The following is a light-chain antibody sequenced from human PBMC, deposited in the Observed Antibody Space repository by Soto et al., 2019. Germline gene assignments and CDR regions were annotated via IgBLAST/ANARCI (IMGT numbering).Light chain of an antibody. J-gene: IGKJ1*01. V-gene: IGKV3-15*01. CDR3: QEYSKWPSRT. Sequence: EIGMTQSPATLAVSPGERATLSGRASQSVRINVAWYQQKNGQAPSLLVYGASTRASGIPDRFSGSGSGTEFTLTISSLQSEDFAVYYCQEYSKWPSRTFGPGTKVDI. CDR1: QSVRIN. CDR2: GAS.